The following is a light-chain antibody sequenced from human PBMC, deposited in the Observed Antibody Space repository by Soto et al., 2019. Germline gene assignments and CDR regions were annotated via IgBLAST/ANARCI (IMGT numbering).Light chain of an antibody. J-gene: IGLJ3*02. CDR1: RSNIGTDYY. CDR3: QAYDNNLSGV. CDR2: ANN. V-gene: IGLV1-40*01. Sequence: QSVLTKPPSVSGAPGQRVPISCTGNRSNIGTDYYVHWDQPLPGAAPKLLIYANNKRPSGVPDRFSGSTSGSSASLAITGRQAEDEADYYCQAYDNNLSGVFGGGTQLTVL.